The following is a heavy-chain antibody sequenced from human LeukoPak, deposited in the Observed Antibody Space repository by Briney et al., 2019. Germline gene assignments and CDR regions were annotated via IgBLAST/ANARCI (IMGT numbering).Heavy chain of an antibody. Sequence: GGSLRLSCAASGFTFDDYGMHWVRQAPGKGLEWVAVISYDGSNKYYADSVKGRFTISRDNSKNTLYLQMNSLRAEDTAVYYCAKASGSGSSHMDVWGQGTTVTVSS. CDR1: GFTFDDYG. V-gene: IGHV3-30*18. CDR3: AKASGSGSSHMDV. D-gene: IGHD3-10*01. J-gene: IGHJ6*02. CDR2: ISYDGSNK.